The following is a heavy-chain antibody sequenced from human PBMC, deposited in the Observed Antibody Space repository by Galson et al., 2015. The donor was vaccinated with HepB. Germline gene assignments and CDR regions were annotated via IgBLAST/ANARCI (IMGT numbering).Heavy chain of an antibody. V-gene: IGHV1-3*01. J-gene: IGHJ6*03. D-gene: IGHD3-3*01. CDR1: GYTFTSYA. CDR2: INAGNGNT. Sequence: VKVSCKASGYTFTSYAMHWVRQAPGQRLEWMGWINAGNGNTKYSQKFQGRVTITRDTSASTAYMELSSLRSEDTAVYYCARAPPYYDFWSGYYMWEYYYYMDVWGKGTTVTVSS. CDR3: ARAPPYYDFWSGYYMWEYYYYMDV.